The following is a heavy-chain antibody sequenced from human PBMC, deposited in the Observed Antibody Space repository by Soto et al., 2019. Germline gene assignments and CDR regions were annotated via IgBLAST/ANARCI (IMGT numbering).Heavy chain of an antibody. D-gene: IGHD3-3*01. CDR1: GGSISSGGYY. CDR3: ARDRSLFWSGYPYGMDV. V-gene: IGHV4-31*03. CDR2: IYYSGST. J-gene: IGHJ6*02. Sequence: PSETLSLTCTVSGGSISSGGYYWSWIRQHPGKGLEWIGYIYYSGSTYYNPSLKSRVTISVDTSKNQFSLKLSSVTAADTAVYYCARDRSLFWSGYPYGMDVWGQGTTVTVSS.